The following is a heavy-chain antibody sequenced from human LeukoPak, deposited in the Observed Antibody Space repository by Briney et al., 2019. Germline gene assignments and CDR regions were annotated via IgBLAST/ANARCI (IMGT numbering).Heavy chain of an antibody. J-gene: IGHJ4*02. CDR2: IYPRDGST. Sequence: ASVKVSCKASGYTFTSNYIHWVRQAPGQGLEWMGMIYPRDGSTSYAQKFQGRVTVTRDTSTSTVRMELCSLRSEDTAVYYCARDQEGFDYWGQGTLVTVSS. CDR1: GYTFTSNY. CDR3: ARDQEGFDY. V-gene: IGHV1-46*01.